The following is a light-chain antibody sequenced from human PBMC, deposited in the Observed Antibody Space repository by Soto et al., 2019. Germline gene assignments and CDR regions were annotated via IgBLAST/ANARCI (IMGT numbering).Light chain of an antibody. V-gene: IGLV4-69*01. CDR2: LNSDGSH. CDR3: QTWGTGSVV. J-gene: IGLJ2*01. CDR1: SGHSSYA. Sequence: QLVLTQSPSASASLGASVKLTCTLSSGHSSYAIAWHQQQPEEGPRYLMKLNSDGSHSKGDGIPDRFSGSSSGAERYLTISSLQSEDEADYYCQTWGTGSVVFGGGTKLTVL.